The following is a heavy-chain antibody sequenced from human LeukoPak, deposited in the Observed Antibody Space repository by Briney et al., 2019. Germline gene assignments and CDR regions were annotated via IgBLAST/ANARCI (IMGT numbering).Heavy chain of an antibody. CDR2: VYYSGST. D-gene: IGHD3-22*01. CDR3: ARASFYYYDSVGYWYFDL. J-gene: IGHJ2*01. Sequence: SETLSLTCVVSGGSVSGYYWGWIRQPPGRGLEWIGYVYYSGSTNYNPSFKSRITISVDTSRNQFSLQLSSVTAADTAVYYCARASFYYYDSVGYWYFDLWGRGTLVTVSS. CDR1: GGSVSGYY. V-gene: IGHV4-59*02.